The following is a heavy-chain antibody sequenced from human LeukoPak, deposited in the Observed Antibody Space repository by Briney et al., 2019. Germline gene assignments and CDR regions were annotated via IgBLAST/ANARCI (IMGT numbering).Heavy chain of an antibody. V-gene: IGHV1-18*01. CDR2: LSAYNGNT. CDR3: ARDTLRYCTNGVCSPFDY. CDR1: GYTFTSYG. J-gene: IGHJ4*02. D-gene: IGHD2-8*01. Sequence: ASVKVSCKASGYTFTSYGISWVRQAPGQGLEWMGWLSAYNGNTNYAQKLQGRVTMTTDTSTSTAYMELRSLRSDDTAVYYCARDTLRYCTNGVCSPFDYWGQGTLVTVSS.